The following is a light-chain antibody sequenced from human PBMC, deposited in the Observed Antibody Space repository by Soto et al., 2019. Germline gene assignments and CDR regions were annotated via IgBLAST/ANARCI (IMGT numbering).Light chain of an antibody. Sequence: EIVLTQSPGTLSLSPVERATLSCRASQSVSSSYLAWYQQKPGQAPRLLIYGASSRATGIPDRFSGSGSGTDFTLTISRLEPDDFAVYYCQQYGSSPWTFGQGTKV. J-gene: IGKJ1*01. CDR1: QSVSSSY. CDR3: QQYGSSPWT. CDR2: GAS. V-gene: IGKV3-20*01.